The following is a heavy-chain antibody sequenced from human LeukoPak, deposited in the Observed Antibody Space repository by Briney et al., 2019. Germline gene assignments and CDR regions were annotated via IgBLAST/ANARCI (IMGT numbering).Heavy chain of an antibody. J-gene: IGHJ4*02. CDR1: GYTFTGYD. CDR3: TRGSLSGSSMDY. Sequence: ASVKVSCKASGYTFTGYDINWVRQTTGQGLEWMGWMNPYTGDTGYAQNFQGRVTMTRNTSIDTDYMDLRGLRSEDTAVYYCTRGSLSGSSMDYWGQGTLVTVSS. D-gene: IGHD1-26*01. CDR2: MNPYTGDT. V-gene: IGHV1-8*01.